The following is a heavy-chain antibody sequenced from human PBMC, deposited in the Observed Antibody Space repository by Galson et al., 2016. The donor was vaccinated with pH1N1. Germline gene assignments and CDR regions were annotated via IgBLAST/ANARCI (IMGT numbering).Heavy chain of an antibody. CDR1: RDTFINYA. V-gene: IGHV1-69*10. D-gene: IGHD6-25*01. J-gene: IGHJ4*02. CDR3: ARMSSGYNTIDS. CDR2: IIPILGAP. Sequence: SVKVSCKASRDTFINYAFSWVRQAPGKGLEWMGGIIPILGAPIYAQNFQGRVTISTDKSTTTAHMELTGLTSGDTAIYYCARMSSGYNTIDSWGQGTLITVSS.